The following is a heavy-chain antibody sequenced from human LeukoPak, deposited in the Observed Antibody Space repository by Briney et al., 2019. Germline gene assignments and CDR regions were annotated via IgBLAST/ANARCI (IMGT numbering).Heavy chain of an antibody. D-gene: IGHD1-26*01. CDR1: GYTFISYS. J-gene: IGHJ4*02. CDR2: INPSVADT. Sequence: ASVKISCKASGYTFISYSMHWVRQAPGQGLEWIGIINPSVADTAYAQKFQGRVTVTMDTSTSTVYMELSALTSEDTALYFCSLGATDYWGQGTLVTVSS. V-gene: IGHV1-46*01. CDR3: SLGATDY.